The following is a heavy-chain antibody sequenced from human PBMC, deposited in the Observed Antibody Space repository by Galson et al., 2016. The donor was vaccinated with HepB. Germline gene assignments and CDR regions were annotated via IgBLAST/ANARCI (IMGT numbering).Heavy chain of an antibody. D-gene: IGHD4-17*01. CDR1: GFSFTSFW. Sequence: QSGAEVKKPGGSLRISCKGSGFSFTSFWITWVRQMPGKGLEWMGKIDPTDSYTNYSPSFQGHVTISADKSISTAYLQWNSLKAPDTAMYFCATSTGDFSSLGAVDVCGQGTMVTFYS. J-gene: IGHJ3*01. CDR2: IDPTDSYT. V-gene: IGHV5-10-1*01. CDR3: ATSTGDFSSLGAVDV.